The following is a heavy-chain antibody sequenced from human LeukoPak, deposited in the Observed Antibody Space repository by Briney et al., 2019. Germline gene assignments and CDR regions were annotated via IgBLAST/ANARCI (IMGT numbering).Heavy chain of an antibody. V-gene: IGHV3-30*02. CDR3: AKDRVAGTDDFDC. CDR1: GFTFSNYG. J-gene: IGHJ4*02. Sequence: GGSLRLSCAVSGFTFSNYGMHWVRQAPGKGLEWVAFIQYDGSNKYYADSVKGRFTISRDNSKNTLYLQMNSLRTEDTAVYYCAKDRVAGTDDFDCWGQGTLVTVSS. CDR2: IQYDGSNK. D-gene: IGHD1-7*01.